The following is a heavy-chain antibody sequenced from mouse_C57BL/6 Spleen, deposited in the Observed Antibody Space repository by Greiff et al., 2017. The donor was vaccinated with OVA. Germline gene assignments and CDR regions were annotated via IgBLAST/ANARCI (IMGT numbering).Heavy chain of an antibody. D-gene: IGHD2-4*01. J-gene: IGHJ3*01. CDR1: GYTFTSYW. CDR3: ARREGYDYDPFAY. Sequence: VKQSCKASGYTFTSYWMQWVKQRPGQGLEWIGEIDPSDSYTNYNQKFKGKATLTVDTSSSTAYMQLSSLTSEDSAVYYCARREGYDYDPFAYWGQGTLVTVSA. CDR2: IDPSDSYT. V-gene: IGHV1-50*01.